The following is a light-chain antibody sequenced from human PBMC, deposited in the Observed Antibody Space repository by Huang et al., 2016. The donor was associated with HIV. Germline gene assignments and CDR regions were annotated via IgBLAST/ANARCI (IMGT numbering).Light chain of an antibody. CDR1: QSIGSY. CDR2: DAS. CDR3: QQRNNWPPWT. V-gene: IGKV3-11*01. J-gene: IGKJ1*01. Sequence: EIVLTQSPATLSLSPGEGATLSCRASQSIGSYLAWYQQRPGQAPRLLIYDASIRATGIPARCSGLGSGTDFTLTISSLEPEDFAVYYCQQRNNWPPWTFGQGTKVELK.